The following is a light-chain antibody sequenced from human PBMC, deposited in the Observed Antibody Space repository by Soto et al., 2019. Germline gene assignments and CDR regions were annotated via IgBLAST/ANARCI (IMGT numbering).Light chain of an antibody. Sequence: MQMTHSPAALSSYVRDRVTITCRASQGISTYLAWYQQKPGKVPKLLIYAASPLQSGVPSRFSGSGSGTDFTLTISSLQPEDVATYYCQKYNSAIITFGQGTRLEIK. V-gene: IGKV1-27*01. CDR1: QGISTY. CDR2: AAS. CDR3: QKYNSAIIT. J-gene: IGKJ5*01.